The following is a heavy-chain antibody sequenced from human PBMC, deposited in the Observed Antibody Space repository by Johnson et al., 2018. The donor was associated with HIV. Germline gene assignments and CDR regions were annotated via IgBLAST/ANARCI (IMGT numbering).Heavy chain of an antibody. J-gene: IGHJ3*02. CDR2: IWYDGSNK. Sequence: QVQLVESGGGVVQPGRSLRLSCAASGFTFSSYGMHWVRQAPGKGLEWVAVIWYDGSNKYYADSVKGRFTISRDNAKNSLYLRMSGLRAEDTAFYYCARAVGGSYGGAFDSWGHGTVVTVDS. V-gene: IGHV3-33*01. D-gene: IGHD1-26*01. CDR3: ARAVGGSYGGAFDS. CDR1: GFTFSSYG.